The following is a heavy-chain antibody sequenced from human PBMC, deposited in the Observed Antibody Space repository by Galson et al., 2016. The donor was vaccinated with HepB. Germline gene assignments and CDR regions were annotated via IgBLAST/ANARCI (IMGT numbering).Heavy chain of an antibody. CDR3: ASSEYSSGWDGGKRPFGY. CDR2: IYDFGAT. J-gene: IGHJ4*02. Sequence: ETLSLTCSVSGGSISNNNYYWGWIRQPPGKGLEWIGNIYDFGATYYNPSLKSRVTTSLDTSNNQFSLNLSSVTAAGTAVYYCASSEYSSGWDGGKRPFGYWGQGTLVTVSS. V-gene: IGHV4-39*07. D-gene: IGHD6-19*01. CDR1: GGSISNNNYY.